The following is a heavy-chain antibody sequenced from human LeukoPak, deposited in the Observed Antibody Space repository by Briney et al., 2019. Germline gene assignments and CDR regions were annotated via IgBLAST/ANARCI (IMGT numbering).Heavy chain of an antibody. CDR2: INPSGGST. D-gene: IGHD2-15*01. V-gene: IGHV1-46*01. Sequence: ASVKVSCKASGYLFTSYYMHWVRQAPGQGLEWMGMINPSGGSTTYAQKFQGRVTMTRDTSTSTVYMDLSSLRSEDTAVYYCHVTITAATDYWGQGTLVTVSS. CDR3: HVTITAATDY. CDR1: GYLFTSYY. J-gene: IGHJ4*02.